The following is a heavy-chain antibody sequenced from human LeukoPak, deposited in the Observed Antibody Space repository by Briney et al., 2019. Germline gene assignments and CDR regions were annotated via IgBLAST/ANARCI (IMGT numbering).Heavy chain of an antibody. J-gene: IGHJ3*02. CDR3: ATTGAAAANDAFDI. CDR2: INPNSGGT. Sequence: ASVKVSCKASGYTFTSYGISWVRQAPGQGLEWMGRINPNSGGTNYAQKFQGRVTMTRDTSISTAYMELSRLRSDDTAVYYCATTGAAAANDAFDIWGQGTMVTVSS. V-gene: IGHV1-2*06. CDR1: GYTFTSYG. D-gene: IGHD6-13*01.